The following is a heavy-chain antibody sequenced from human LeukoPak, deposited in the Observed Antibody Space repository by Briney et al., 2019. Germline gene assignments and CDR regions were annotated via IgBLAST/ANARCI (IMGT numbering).Heavy chain of an antibody. Sequence: SETLSLTCTVSGGSISSHYWSWLRQPPGKGLEWIGYIYYSGSTNYNPSLKSRVTISVDTSKNQFSLKLSSVTAADTAVYYCARDAGGYYDYWGQGTLVTVSS. V-gene: IGHV4-59*11. J-gene: IGHJ4*02. CDR2: IYYSGST. D-gene: IGHD3-22*01. CDR1: GGSISSHY. CDR3: ARDAGGYYDY.